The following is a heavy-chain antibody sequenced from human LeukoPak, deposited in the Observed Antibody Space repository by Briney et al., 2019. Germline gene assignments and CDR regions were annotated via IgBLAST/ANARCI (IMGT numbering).Heavy chain of an antibody. CDR3: ARAGGYYGDYVLDYYGMDV. V-gene: IGHV1-69*13. D-gene: IGHD4-17*01. Sequence: SVKVSCKASGGTFSSYAISWVRQAPGQGLEWMGGIIPIFGTANYAQKFQGRVTITADESTSTAYMELSSLRSEDTAVYYCARAGGYYGDYVLDYYGMDVWGQGTTVTVSS. CDR2: IIPIFGTA. CDR1: GGTFSSYA. J-gene: IGHJ6*02.